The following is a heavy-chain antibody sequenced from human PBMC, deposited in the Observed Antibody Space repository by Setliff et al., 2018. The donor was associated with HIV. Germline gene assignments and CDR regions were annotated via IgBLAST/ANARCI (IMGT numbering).Heavy chain of an antibody. D-gene: IGHD3-22*01. Sequence: GASVKVSCKASGGTFSSYVISWVRQAPGQGPEWMGGIIPMYGVTNYAQKFQGRVTITTDESTSTAYMELSSLRSDDTAVYYCVRVGPWYYARSGYLASWDYWGQGTLVTVSS. J-gene: IGHJ4*02. CDR1: GGTFSSYV. V-gene: IGHV1-69*05. CDR2: IIPMYGVT. CDR3: VRVGPWYYARSGYLASWDY.